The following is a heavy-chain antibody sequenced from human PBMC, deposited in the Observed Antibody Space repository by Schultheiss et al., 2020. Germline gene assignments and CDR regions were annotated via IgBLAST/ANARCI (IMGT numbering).Heavy chain of an antibody. J-gene: IGHJ6*02. V-gene: IGHV3-30*18. CDR1: GFTFSSYG. CDR3: AKLLARAGYSAGYGMDV. D-gene: IGHD3-22*01. CDR2: ISYDGSNK. Sequence: GASLKISCAASGFTFSSYGMHWVRQAPGKGLEWVAVISYDGSNKYYADSVKGRFTISRDNSKNTLYLQMNSLRAEDTAVYYCAKLLARAGYSAGYGMDVWGQGTTVTVSS.